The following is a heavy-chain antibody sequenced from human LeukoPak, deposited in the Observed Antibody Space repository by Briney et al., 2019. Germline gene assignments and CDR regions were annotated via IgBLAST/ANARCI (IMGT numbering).Heavy chain of an antibody. CDR3: AREQSRYDILTGWWGFDI. D-gene: IGHD3-9*01. CDR1: GGSISGYY. J-gene: IGHJ3*02. CDR2: ISYSGST. V-gene: IGHV4-59*01. Sequence: SETLSLTCTVSGGSISGYYWSWIRQPPGKGLEWIGHISYSGSTRYNSSLNSRVTISVDTSKNQFSLKLTSVTAADTAVYYCAREQSRYDILTGWWGFDIWGQGTMVTVSS.